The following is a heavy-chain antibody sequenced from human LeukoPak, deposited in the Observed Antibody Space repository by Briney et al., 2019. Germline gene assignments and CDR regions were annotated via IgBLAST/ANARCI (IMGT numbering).Heavy chain of an antibody. D-gene: IGHD3-22*01. CDR3: AREAYRYYYDSSGTSLGY. V-gene: IGHV3-7*01. J-gene: IGHJ4*02. Sequence: GGSLRLSCAASGFTFSSYWMSWVRQAPGKGLEWVANIKQDGSEKYYVDSVKGRFTISRDNAKNSLYLQMNSLRAEDTAVYYCAREAYRYYYDSSGTSLGYWGQGTLVTVSS. CDR2: IKQDGSEK. CDR1: GFTFSSYW.